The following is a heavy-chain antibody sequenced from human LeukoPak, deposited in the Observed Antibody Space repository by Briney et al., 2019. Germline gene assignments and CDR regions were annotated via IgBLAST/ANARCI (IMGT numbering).Heavy chain of an antibody. CDR2: IYYSGNA. CDR1: GGSISSGIYY. V-gene: IGHV4-39*01. D-gene: IGHD6-13*01. J-gene: IGHJ4*02. Sequence: SETLSLTCTISGGSISSGIYYWGWIRQPPGKGLEWIGSIYYSGNAYYNPSLKSRVTISVDTSKNQLSLKLNSVTAADTAVYYCARHVRQQLPPKAFDYWGQGTLVTVSS. CDR3: ARHVRQQLPPKAFDY.